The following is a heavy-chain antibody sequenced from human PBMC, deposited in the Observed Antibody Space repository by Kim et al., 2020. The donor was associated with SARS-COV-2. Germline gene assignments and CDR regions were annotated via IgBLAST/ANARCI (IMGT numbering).Heavy chain of an antibody. D-gene: IGHD6-13*01. CDR3: ARGTSTWFY. J-gene: IGHJ4*02. Sequence: GSNNANHSLTSRVTISVDTSKNQSSLKLSSVTAADAAVYYCARGTSTWFYWGQGTLVTVSS. V-gene: IGHV4-4*09. CDR2: GSN.